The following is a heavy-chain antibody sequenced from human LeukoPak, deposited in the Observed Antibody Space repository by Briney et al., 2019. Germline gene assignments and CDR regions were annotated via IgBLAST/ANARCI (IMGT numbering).Heavy chain of an antibody. V-gene: IGHV1-18*01. D-gene: IGHD2-15*01. CDR2: ISAYNGNT. CDR1: GYTFTSYG. CDR3: ARDRRTARAAGSWFDP. Sequence: GASMKVSCKASGYTFTSYGISWVRQAPGQGLEWMGWISAYNGNTNYAQKLQGRVTMTTDTSTSTAYMELRSLRSDDTAVYYCARDRRTARAAGSWFDPWGQGTLVTVSS. J-gene: IGHJ5*02.